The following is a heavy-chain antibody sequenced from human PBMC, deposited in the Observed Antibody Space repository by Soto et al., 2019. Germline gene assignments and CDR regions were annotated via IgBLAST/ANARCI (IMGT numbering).Heavy chain of an antibody. CDR1: GYIFTGYF. D-gene: IGHD3-10*01. CDR3: VRWGYGSNRLES. CDR2: ITPNSCDT. V-gene: IGHV1-2*06. Sequence: ASVKVSCEASGYIFTGYFIHWVRQTPGRGLQWLGRITPNSCDTKYGQTFQGRVTLTRDTAASTAYMELSVLRADDTALYYCVRWGYGSNRLESWGHGTSVTV. J-gene: IGHJ3*01.